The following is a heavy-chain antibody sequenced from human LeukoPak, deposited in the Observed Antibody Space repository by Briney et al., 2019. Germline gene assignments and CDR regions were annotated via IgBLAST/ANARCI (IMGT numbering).Heavy chain of an antibody. V-gene: IGHV3-21*01. Sequence: GGSLRLSCVASGFGFSSYSMNWVRQAPGKGLEWVSTISSGTGSYIYYADSVGGRFTISRDNAKNSLYLQMNSLRAEDTAVYYCARCSGVFGSSGYWGQGTLVTVSS. CDR1: GFGFSSYS. CDR3: ARCSGVFGSSGY. CDR2: ISSGTGSYI. J-gene: IGHJ4*02. D-gene: IGHD6-6*01.